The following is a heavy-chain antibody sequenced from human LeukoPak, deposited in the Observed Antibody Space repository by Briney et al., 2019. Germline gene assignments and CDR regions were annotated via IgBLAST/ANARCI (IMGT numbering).Heavy chain of an antibody. CDR2: INPNSGGT. V-gene: IGHV1-2*02. Sequence: ASVKVSCKASGYTFTGYYMHWVRQAPGQGLEWMGWINPNSGGTNYAQKLQGRVTMTTDTSTSTAYMELRSLRSDDTAVYYCARDLPDYDSSGYYPLDYWGQGTLVTVSS. J-gene: IGHJ4*02. CDR3: ARDLPDYDSSGYYPLDY. D-gene: IGHD3-22*01. CDR1: GYTFTGYY.